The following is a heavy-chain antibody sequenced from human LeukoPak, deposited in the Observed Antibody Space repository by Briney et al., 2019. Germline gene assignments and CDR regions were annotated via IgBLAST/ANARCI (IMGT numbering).Heavy chain of an antibody. CDR1: GFTLSRYS. CDR2: ISTSSTYI. J-gene: IGHJ4*02. D-gene: IGHD1-20*01. Sequence: GGSLRLSRAPSGFTLSRYSTNWVRQAPGKGLEWVSSISTSSTYIYYTDSAKGRFTISRDNAKNSLYLQMNSLRAEDTAVYYCARDPPFIIGTTFFDYWGQGTLVTVSS. CDR3: ARDPPFIIGTTFFDY. V-gene: IGHV3-21*01.